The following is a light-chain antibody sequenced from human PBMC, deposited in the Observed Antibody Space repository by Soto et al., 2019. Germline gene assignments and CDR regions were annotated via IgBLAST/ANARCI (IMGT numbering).Light chain of an antibody. Sequence: QSVLTQPASVSGSPGQSITITCTGSASNIGGYNLVSWYQHHAGKAPKVIIYEGVKRPSGVSNRFSGFKSGTTASLTISGPQAEDEADYYCCSYVGATTYVFGSGTKLTVL. CDR3: CSYVGATTYV. CDR1: ASNIGGYNL. V-gene: IGLV2-23*01. CDR2: EGV. J-gene: IGLJ1*01.